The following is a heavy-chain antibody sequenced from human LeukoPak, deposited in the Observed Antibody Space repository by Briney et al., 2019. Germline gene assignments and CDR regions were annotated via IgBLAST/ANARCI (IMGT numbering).Heavy chain of an antibody. CDR2: IYYSGST. CDR1: GGSISSSSYY. D-gene: IGHD2-2*01. Sequence: SSETLSLTCTVSGGSISSSSYYWGWIRQPPGKGLEWIGSIYYSGSTYYNPSLKSRVTISVDTSKNQFSLRLSSVTAADTAVYYCGRSYHDDAWAAFDMWGQGTVVTISS. V-gene: IGHV4-39*07. CDR3: GRSYHDDAWAAFDM. J-gene: IGHJ3*02.